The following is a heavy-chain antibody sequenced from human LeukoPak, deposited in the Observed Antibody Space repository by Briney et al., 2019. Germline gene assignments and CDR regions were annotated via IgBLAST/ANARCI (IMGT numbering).Heavy chain of an antibody. V-gene: IGHV4-59*01. CDR1: GGSISSYY. J-gene: IGHJ6*03. Sequence: PSETLSLTCTVSGGSISSYYWSWIRQPPGKGLEWIGYIYYSGSTNYNPSLKSRVTISVDTSKNQFSLKLSSVTAADTAVYYCARVEGQPYYYYMDVWGKGTTVTVSS. D-gene: IGHD3-3*01. CDR3: ARVEGQPYYYYMDV. CDR2: IYYSGST.